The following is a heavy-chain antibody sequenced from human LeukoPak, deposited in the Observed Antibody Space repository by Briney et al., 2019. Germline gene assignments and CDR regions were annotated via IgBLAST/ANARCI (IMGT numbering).Heavy chain of an antibody. J-gene: IGHJ4*02. CDR1: GFTFSSYW. CDR2: IKTDGSIT. D-gene: IGHD6-13*01. Sequence: GGSLRLSCAASGFTFSSYWMCWVRQDPGKGLAWVSCIKTDGSITAYAGSVKGRFTISRDNAKNSLYLQMNSLRAEDTALYYCARGTLKAAATDFDYWGQGTLVTVSS. V-gene: IGHV3-74*01. CDR3: ARGTLKAAATDFDY.